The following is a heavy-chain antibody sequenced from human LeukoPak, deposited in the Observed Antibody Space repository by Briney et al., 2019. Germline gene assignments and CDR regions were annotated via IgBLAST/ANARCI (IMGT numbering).Heavy chain of an antibody. CDR3: AKSVGVVITAHYYFDY. V-gene: IGHV3-23*01. D-gene: IGHD3-3*01. Sequence: PGGSLRLSCAASGFTFSSYAMSWVRQAPGKGLEWVSAISGSGGSTYYADSVKGRFTISRDNSKNTLYLQMNSLRAEDTAVYYCAKSVGVVITAHYYFDYWGQGTLLTVSS. CDR1: GFTFSSYA. J-gene: IGHJ4*02. CDR2: ISGSGGST.